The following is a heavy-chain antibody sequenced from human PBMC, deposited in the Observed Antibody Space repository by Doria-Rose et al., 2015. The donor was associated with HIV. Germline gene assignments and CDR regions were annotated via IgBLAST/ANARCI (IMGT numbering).Heavy chain of an antibody. V-gene: IGHV3-74*01. Sequence: VQLVESGGGLVKPGGSLRLPCAASGFTFSDYWMHWVRQAPGKGLVWVSRINSDGSSTDYADSVKGRFTISRDNAKNTLYLQMNGLRADDTGVYYCARDVTIFGEVIFDYWGQGALVTVSS. CDR3: ARDVTIFGEVIFDY. CDR2: INSDGSST. J-gene: IGHJ4*02. D-gene: IGHD3-3*01. CDR1: GFTFSDYW.